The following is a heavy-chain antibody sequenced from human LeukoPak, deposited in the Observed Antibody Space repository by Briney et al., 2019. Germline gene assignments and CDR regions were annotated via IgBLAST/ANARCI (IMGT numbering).Heavy chain of an antibody. CDR3: ARARPFDY. CDR1: GFTFSSHA. V-gene: IGHV3-64*01. J-gene: IGHJ4*02. Sequence: GGSLRLSCAASGFTFSSHAMHWVRQAPGKGLEYVSAISSNGGSTYYANSVKGRFTVSRDNSKNTLYLQMGSLRAEDMAVYYCARARPFDYWGQGTLVTVSS. CDR2: ISSNGGST.